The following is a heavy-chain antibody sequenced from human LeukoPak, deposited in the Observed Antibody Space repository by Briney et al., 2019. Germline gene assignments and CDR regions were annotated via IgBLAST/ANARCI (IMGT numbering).Heavy chain of an antibody. CDR1: GFTFSSYG. CDR2: IWYDGSKK. CDR3: GREYASSGYCDS. V-gene: IGHV3-33*01. J-gene: IGHJ4*02. D-gene: IGHD3-22*01. Sequence: GGSLRLSCAASGFTFSSYGMHWVRQAPGKGLEWVAVIWYDGSKKYYADSVKGRFTISRDNSKNPLHLQMNSLRAEDTAVYYCGREYASSGYCDSWGQGTLVTVSS.